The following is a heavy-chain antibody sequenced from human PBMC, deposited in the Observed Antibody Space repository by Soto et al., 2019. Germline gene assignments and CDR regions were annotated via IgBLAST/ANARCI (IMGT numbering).Heavy chain of an antibody. D-gene: IGHD3-3*01. CDR3: ARGGGVGVAGSAAFDM. V-gene: IGHV1-2*02. Sequence: QLHLVQSGAVVKKPGASVTVSCSASGYPVTAYYMHWVRQAPGRGLEWMGGINPATGAAKYTQTFPGRVTMTRDTSTCTVFMELSGLTSEDTAGFYCARGGGVGVAGSAAFDMWGQGTLVTVSS. J-gene: IGHJ3*02. CDR2: INPATGAA. CDR1: GYPVTAYY.